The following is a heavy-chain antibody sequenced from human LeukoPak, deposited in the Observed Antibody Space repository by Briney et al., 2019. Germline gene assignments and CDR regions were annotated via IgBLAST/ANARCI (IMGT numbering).Heavy chain of an antibody. J-gene: IGHJ4*02. CDR1: GFTFSSYE. Sequence: QTGGSLRLSCAASGFTFSSYEMNWVRQAPGKGLEWVSYISSSGSTIYYADSVKGRFTISRDNAKNSLYLQMNSLRAEDTAVYYCARAGNGYDSPYSFDYWGQGTLVTVSS. D-gene: IGHD5-12*01. CDR3: ARAGNGYDSPYSFDY. CDR2: ISSSGSTI. V-gene: IGHV3-48*03.